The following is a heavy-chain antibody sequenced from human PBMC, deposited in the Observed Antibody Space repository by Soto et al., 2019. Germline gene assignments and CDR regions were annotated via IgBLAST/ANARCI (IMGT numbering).Heavy chain of an antibody. CDR1: GFSLSTSGVG. CDR2: IYWDDDK. J-gene: IGHJ4*02. V-gene: IGHV2-5*02. CDR3: ARRYIWGSYRYNYFDY. Sequence: QITLKESGPTLVKPTQTLTLTCTFSGFSLSTSGVGVGWIRQPPGKALEWLALIYWDDDKRYSPSLKSRLTIPKDTSKNQVVLTMTNMDPVDTATYYCARRYIWGSYRYNYFDYWGQGTLVTVSS. D-gene: IGHD3-16*02.